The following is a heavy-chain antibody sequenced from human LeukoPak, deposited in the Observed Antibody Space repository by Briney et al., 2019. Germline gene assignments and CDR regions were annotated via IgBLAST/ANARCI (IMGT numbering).Heavy chain of an antibody. Sequence: PGGSLRLSCAASGFTFSSYSMNWVRQAPGKGLEWVSSISSSSSYIYYADSVKGRFTISRDNAKNSLYLQMNSLRAEDTAVYYRARYSGYDYSYSDYWGQGTLVTVSS. J-gene: IGHJ4*02. CDR3: ARYSGYDYSYSDY. D-gene: IGHD5-12*01. CDR2: ISSSSSYI. V-gene: IGHV3-21*01. CDR1: GFTFSSYS.